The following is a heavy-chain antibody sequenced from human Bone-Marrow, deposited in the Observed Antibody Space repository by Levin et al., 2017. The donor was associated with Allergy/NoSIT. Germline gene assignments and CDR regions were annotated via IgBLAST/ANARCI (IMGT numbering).Heavy chain of an antibody. V-gene: IGHV1-24*01. J-gene: IGHJ2*01. CDR1: GYTLTELS. CDR2: FDPEDGET. Sequence: ASVKVSCKVSGYTLTELSMHWVRQAPGKGLEWMGGFDPEDGETIYAQKFQGRVTMTEDTSTDTAYMELSSLRSEDTAVYYCATASGLRWYFDLWGRGTLVTVSS. D-gene: IGHD2-15*01. CDR3: ATASGLRWYFDL.